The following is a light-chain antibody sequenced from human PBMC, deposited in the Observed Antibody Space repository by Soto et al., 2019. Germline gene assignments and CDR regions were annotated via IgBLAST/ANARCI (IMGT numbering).Light chain of an antibody. V-gene: IGLV2-14*01. CDR3: TSYTTRSTVI. J-gene: IGLJ2*01. CDR1: SSDVGGYTF. Sequence: QSVLTQPASVSGSPGQSITISCTGTSSDVGGYTFVSWYQHPPGKAPKLLIYEISNPPSGISNRFSGSKSGNTASLTISGLQAEDEADYYCTSYTTRSTVIFGGGTKLTVL. CDR2: EIS.